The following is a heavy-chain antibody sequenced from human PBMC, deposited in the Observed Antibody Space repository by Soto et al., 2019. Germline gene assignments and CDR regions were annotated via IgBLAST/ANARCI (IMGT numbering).Heavy chain of an antibody. J-gene: IGHJ4*02. CDR3: ASSPRSSTYFDV. CDR1: GYTFSNFW. Sequence: GESLKISCQCSGYTFSNFWIGWVRQLPGQGLEWMGIIYPGDHETRYSPSFLGKVTISAEKSINTAYLQWSSLEASDSAFYFCASSPRSSTYFDVWGQGALGTV. D-gene: IGHD6-13*01. V-gene: IGHV5-51*01. CDR2: IYPGDHET.